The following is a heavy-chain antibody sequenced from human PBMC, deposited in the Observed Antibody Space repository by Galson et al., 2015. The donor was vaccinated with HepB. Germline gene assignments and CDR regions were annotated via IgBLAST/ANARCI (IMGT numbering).Heavy chain of an antibody. CDR3: ARDRDIVVVPAAMGDLGAFDI. CDR1: GFTFSSYA. Sequence: SLRLSCAASGFTFSSYAMHWVRQAPGKGLEWVAVISYDGSNKYYADSVKGRFTISRDNSKNTLYLQMNSLRAEDTAVYYCARDRDIVVVPAAMGDLGAFDIWGQGTMVTVSS. D-gene: IGHD2-2*01. J-gene: IGHJ3*02. V-gene: IGHV3-30-3*01. CDR2: ISYDGSNK.